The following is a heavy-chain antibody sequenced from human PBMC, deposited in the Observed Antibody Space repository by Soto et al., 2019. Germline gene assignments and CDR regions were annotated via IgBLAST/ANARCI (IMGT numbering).Heavy chain of an antibody. CDR3: SRATQSFDY. CDR1: GYTFTSYG. J-gene: IGHJ4*02. Sequence: QVQLVQSGAEVKKPGASVKVSCKASGYTFTSYGISWVRQAPGQGLEWMGWISADNGNTKYAQKFHGRVTMTTDTTTSTAYMELRSLRSDDTAVDYSSRATQSFDYWGQGTLCTVCS. CDR2: ISADNGNT. V-gene: IGHV1-18*04.